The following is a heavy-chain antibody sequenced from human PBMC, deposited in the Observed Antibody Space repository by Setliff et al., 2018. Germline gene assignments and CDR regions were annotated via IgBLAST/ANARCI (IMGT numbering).Heavy chain of an antibody. J-gene: IGHJ4*02. D-gene: IGHD1-26*01. V-gene: IGHV1-46*01. CDR1: GYTFTNHY. CDR3: ATVGAAPDF. CDR2: INPGGGST. Sequence: ASVKVSCKASGYTFTNHYMHWVRQAPGQGLEWMGMINPGGGSTTYAQKFQGRVTMTRDTSTSTVYMELSSLRADDTAVYYCATVGAAPDFWGQGTLVTVSS.